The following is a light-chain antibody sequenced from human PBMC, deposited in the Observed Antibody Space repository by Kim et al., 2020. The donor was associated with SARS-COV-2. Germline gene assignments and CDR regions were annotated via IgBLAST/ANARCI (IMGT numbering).Light chain of an antibody. J-gene: IGKJ3*01. CDR3: QQSNSFPFA. V-gene: IGKV1D-12*01. CDR2: AAS. CDR1: QDISSW. Sequence: DIQMTQSPSSVSASVGDRVTITCRASQDISSWLAWYQRKPGKAPKLLTYAASSLQSGVPSRFSGSGSGTDFTLTISSLQPEDFATYYCQQSNSFPFAFGPGTKVDIK.